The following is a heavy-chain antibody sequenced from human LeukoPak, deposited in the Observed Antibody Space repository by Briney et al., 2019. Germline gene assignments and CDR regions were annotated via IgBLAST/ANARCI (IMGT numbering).Heavy chain of an antibody. CDR3: ASSRTKLGYSSGWYDY. V-gene: IGHV3-53*01. D-gene: IGHD6-19*01. J-gene: IGHJ4*02. CDR1: GFTVSSNY. Sequence: PGGSLRLSCAASGFTVSSNYMSWVRQAPGKGLEWVSVIYSGGSTYYADSVKGRFTISRDNSKNTLYLQMNSLRVEDTAVYYCASSRTKLGYSSGWYDYWGQGTLVTVSS. CDR2: IYSGGST.